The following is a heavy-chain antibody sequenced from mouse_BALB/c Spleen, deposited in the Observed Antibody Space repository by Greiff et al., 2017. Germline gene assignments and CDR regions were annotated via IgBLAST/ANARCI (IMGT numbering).Heavy chain of an antibody. D-gene: IGHD1-1*02. V-gene: IGHV5-17*02. J-gene: IGHJ4*01. CDR1: GFTFSSFG. CDR3: ARKLSYYYAMDY. Sequence: EGQLVESGGGLVQPGGSRKLSCAASGFTFSSFGMHWVRQAPEKGLEWVAYISSGSSTIYYADTVKGRFTISRDNPKNTLFLQMTSLRSEDTAMYYCARKLSYYYAMDYWGQGTSVTVSS. CDR2: ISSGSSTI.